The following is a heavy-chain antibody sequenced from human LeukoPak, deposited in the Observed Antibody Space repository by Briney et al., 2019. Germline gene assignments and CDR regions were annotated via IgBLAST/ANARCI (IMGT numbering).Heavy chain of an antibody. J-gene: IGHJ4*02. CDR2: IYYSGST. D-gene: IGHD6-13*01. CDR1: GGSISSSSYY. CDR3: ARLRYSSSWDFDY. Sequence: SETLSLTCAVSGGSISSSSYYWGWIRQPPGKGLEWIGSIYYSGSTYYNPSLKSRVTISVDTSKNQFSLKLSSVTAADTAVYYCARLRYSSSWDFDYWGQGTLVTVSS. V-gene: IGHV4-39*07.